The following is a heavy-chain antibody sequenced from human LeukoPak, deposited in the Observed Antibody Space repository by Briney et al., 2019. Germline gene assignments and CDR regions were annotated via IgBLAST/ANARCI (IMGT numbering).Heavy chain of an antibody. CDR2: IYSGGST. CDR3: ARDSDSSGYSPFDI. CDR1: GFTVSSNY. V-gene: IGHV3-53*01. J-gene: IGHJ3*02. Sequence: PGGSLRLSCAASGFTVSSNYMSWVRQAPGKGLEWVSVIYSGGSTYYADSVKGRFTISRDNSKNTLYLQMNSLRAEDTAVYYCARDSDSSGYSPFDIWGQGTMATVSS. D-gene: IGHD3-22*01.